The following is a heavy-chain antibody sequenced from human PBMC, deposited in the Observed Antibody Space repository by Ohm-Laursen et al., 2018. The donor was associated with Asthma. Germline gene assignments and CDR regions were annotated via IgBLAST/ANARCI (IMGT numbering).Heavy chain of an antibody. Sequence: SQTLSLTCPVSGGSISSGGYYWSWIRQHPGKGLEWIGYIYYSGSTYYNPSLKSRVTISVDTSKNQFSLKLSSVTAADTAVYYCARDQFTTVTTHWFDPWGQGTLVTVSS. CDR1: GGSISSGGYY. V-gene: IGHV4-31*03. D-gene: IGHD4-17*01. CDR3: ARDQFTTVTTHWFDP. J-gene: IGHJ5*02. CDR2: IYYSGST.